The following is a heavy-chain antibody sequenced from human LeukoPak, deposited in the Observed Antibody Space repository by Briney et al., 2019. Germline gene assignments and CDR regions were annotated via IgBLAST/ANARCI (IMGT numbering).Heavy chain of an antibody. CDR2: IKQDGSEE. V-gene: IGHV3-7*05. Sequence: HPGGSLRLSCAASGHSFSDYWMSWVRQAPGKGLEWVANIKQDGSEEYYVDSVKGRFTLSRDNAKNSLYLQMNSLRAEDTAVYYCAGSSGWARYFDYWGQGTLVTVSS. CDR3: AGSSGWARYFDY. J-gene: IGHJ4*02. CDR1: GHSFSDYW. D-gene: IGHD6-19*01.